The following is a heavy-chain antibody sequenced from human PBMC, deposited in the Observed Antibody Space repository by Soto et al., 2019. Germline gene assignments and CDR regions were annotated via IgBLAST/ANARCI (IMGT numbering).Heavy chain of an antibody. J-gene: IGHJ3*02. CDR1: A. CDR2: IDVGSGNA. D-gene: IGHD3-22*01. Sequence: AGWSAQQDKKNRLQWIGWIDVGSGNANYAQMLQERVTISRDMSISTAYMELSSLRSEDTAVYYCARGHPDSSGYYGHDAFDIWGQGTMVTVSS. V-gene: IGHV1-58*01. CDR3: ARGHPDSSGYYGHDAFDI.